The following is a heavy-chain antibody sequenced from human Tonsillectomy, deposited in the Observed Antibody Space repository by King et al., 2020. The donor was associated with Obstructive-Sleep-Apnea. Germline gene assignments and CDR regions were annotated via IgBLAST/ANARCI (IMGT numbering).Heavy chain of an antibody. J-gene: IGHJ4*02. CDR1: GGSISTTSYY. D-gene: IGHD1-1*01. CDR3: GRLARLTGTYFDY. V-gene: IGHV4-39*01. CDR2: IYYSGTT. Sequence: QLQESGPGLVKPLETLSLTCTVSGGSISTTSYYWGWIRQAPGKGLEWIGSIYYSGTTHHNPSLESRVTMSVDTSKNQFSVRLSSVTAADTAVYFCGRLARLTGTYFDYWGQGTLVTVSS.